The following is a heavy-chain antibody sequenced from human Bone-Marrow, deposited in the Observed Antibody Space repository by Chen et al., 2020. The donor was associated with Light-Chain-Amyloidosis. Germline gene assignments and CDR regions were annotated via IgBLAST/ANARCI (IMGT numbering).Heavy chain of an antibody. Sequence: QVQLVESGGGVVQPGRSLRLSCAASGFTFSSYGMHWVRQAPGKGLEWVAVVCYGGSNKYYADSVKGRFTISRDNSKNTLYLQMNSLRAEDTAVYYCARSPFDSSSSLYYYYYGMDVWGQGTTVTVSS. CDR3: ARSPFDSSSSLYYYYYGMDV. J-gene: IGHJ6*02. CDR2: VCYGGSNK. V-gene: IGHV3-33*01. CDR1: GFTFSSYG. D-gene: IGHD6-6*01.